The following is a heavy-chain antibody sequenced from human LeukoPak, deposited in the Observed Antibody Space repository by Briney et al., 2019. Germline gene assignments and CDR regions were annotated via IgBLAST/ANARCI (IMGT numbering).Heavy chain of an antibody. CDR2: INPNSGGT. J-gene: IGHJ4*02. CDR1: GYTFTGYY. V-gene: IGHV1-2*02. CDR3: ARVDILTGYYFFDS. D-gene: IGHD3-9*01. Sequence: ASVRVSCKASGYTFTGYYMHWVRQAPGQGLEWMGWINPNSGGTNYAQKFQGRVTMTRDTSISIAYMELSRLRSDDTAVYYCARVDILTGYYFFDSWGQGTLATVSS.